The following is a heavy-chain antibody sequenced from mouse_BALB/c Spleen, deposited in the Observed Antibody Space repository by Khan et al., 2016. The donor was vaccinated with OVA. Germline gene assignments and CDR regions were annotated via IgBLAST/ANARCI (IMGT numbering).Heavy chain of an antibody. Sequence: VQLQQSGPELVKPGASVRISCKTSGYTFTDFNLDWVKQSHGESLERIGYIFPNNGGTGYNQKFRTKATLTVDSSSSTAYMELRSLTSADSAVYFCVRSGYGSFAYWGQGTLVTVSA. V-gene: IGHV1S29*02. CDR2: IFPNNGGT. D-gene: IGHD2-2*01. CDR3: VRSGYGSFAY. CDR1: GYTFTDFN. J-gene: IGHJ3*01.